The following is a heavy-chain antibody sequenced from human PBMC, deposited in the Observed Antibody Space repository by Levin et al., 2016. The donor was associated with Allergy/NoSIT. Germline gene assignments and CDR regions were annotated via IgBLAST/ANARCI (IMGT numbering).Heavy chain of an antibody. CDR2: ISAYNGNT. CDR3: ARRVFREMGTGTFDY. J-gene: IGHJ4*02. V-gene: IGHV1-18*01. Sequence: WVRQAPGQGLEWMGWISAYNGNTNYAQNLQGRVTMTTDTSTSTAYMELRSLRSDDTAVYYCARRVFREMGTGTFDYWGQGTLVTVSS. D-gene: IGHD5-24*01.